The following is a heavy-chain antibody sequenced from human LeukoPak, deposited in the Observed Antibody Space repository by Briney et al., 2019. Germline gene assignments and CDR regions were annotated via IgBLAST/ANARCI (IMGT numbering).Heavy chain of an antibody. CDR1: GGSINRYA. CDR2: IYYTGST. CDR3: ARDAARSAFDI. D-gene: IGHD2-15*01. V-gene: IGHV4-59*01. J-gene: IGHJ3*02. Sequence: PSETLSLTCTVSGGSINRYAWSWIRQSPGKGLEWIGYIYYTGSTNYNPSLQSRVTISVDMSKNQFSLNLASVTAADTAVYYCARDAARSAFDIWGHGTLVTVSS.